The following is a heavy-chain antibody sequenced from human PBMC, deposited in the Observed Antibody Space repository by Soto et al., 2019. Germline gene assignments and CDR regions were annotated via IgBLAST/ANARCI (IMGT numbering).Heavy chain of an antibody. Sequence: SLRLSCAASGFTFDDYAMHWVRQAPGKGLEWVSGISWNSGSIGYADSVKGRFTISRDNAKNSLYLQMNSLRAEDTALYYCAKDITMITFGGVIATVGMDVWGQGTTVTVSS. D-gene: IGHD3-16*02. CDR3: AKDITMITFGGVIATVGMDV. CDR2: ISWNSGSI. J-gene: IGHJ6*02. V-gene: IGHV3-9*01. CDR1: GFTFDDYA.